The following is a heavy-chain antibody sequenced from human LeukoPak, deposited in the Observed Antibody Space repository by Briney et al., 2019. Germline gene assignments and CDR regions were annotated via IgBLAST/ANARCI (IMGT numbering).Heavy chain of an antibody. CDR1: GFTFSSYW. CDR2: IKQDGSEK. Sequence: GGSLRLSCAASGFTFSSYWMSWVRQAPGKGLEWVANIKQDGSEKYYVDSVKGRLTISRDNAKNSLYLQMNSLRAEDTAVYYCARDLGYCSGGSCYDWFDPWGQGTLVTVSS. J-gene: IGHJ5*02. D-gene: IGHD2-15*01. V-gene: IGHV3-7*01. CDR3: ARDLGYCSGGSCYDWFDP.